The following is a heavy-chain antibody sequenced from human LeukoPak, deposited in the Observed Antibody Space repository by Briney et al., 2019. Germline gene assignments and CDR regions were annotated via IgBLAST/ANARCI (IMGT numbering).Heavy chain of an antibody. Sequence: SETLSLTCTVSGGSISSSSYYWGWIRQPPGKGLEWIGSIYYSGSTYYNPSLKSRVTISVDTSKNQFSLKLSSVTAADTAVYYCARTYSGSYYSFDYWGQGTLVTVSS. CDR2: IYYSGST. CDR3: ARTYSGSYYSFDY. CDR1: GGSISSSSYY. V-gene: IGHV4-39*07. D-gene: IGHD1-26*01. J-gene: IGHJ4*02.